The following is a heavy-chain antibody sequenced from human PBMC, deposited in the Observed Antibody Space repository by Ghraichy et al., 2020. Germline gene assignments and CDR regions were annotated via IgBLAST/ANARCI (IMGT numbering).Heavy chain of an antibody. V-gene: IGHV3-30*18. CDR3: AKDLYRGWYYFDY. Sequence: LSLTCAASGFTFSSYGMHWVRQAPGKGLEWVAVISYDGSNKYYADSVKGRFTISRDNSKNTLYLQMNSLRAEDTAVYYCAKDLYRGWYYFDYWGQGTLVTVSS. CDR1: GFTFSSYG. J-gene: IGHJ4*02. CDR2: ISYDGSNK. D-gene: IGHD6-19*01.